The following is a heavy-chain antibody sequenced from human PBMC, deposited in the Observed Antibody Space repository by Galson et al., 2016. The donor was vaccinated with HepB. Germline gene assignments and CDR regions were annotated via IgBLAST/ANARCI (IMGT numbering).Heavy chain of an antibody. CDR2: IAHDGYEK. CDR3: ARVKVPGTEDLQY. J-gene: IGHJ1*01. Sequence: SLRLSCAASGFTFSNYAMHWVRQAPGKGLEWVAVIAHDGYEKYYTESVEGRFTVSRDNSKNTLYLQMNTLRPEDTATYYWARVKVPGTEDLQYWGQGTLVSVSS. D-gene: IGHD1-26*01. V-gene: IGHV3-30-3*01. CDR1: GFTFSNYA.